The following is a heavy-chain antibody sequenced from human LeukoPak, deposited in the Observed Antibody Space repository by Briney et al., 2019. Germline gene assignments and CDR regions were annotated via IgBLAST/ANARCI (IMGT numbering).Heavy chain of an antibody. CDR2: IYSSGST. Sequence: SETLSLTCTVSGASISAFHWTWFRQPAGKGLEWVWLIYSSGSTLFNPSLKSRVAMSVDLTKNQLSLKLTSVTAADTAMYYCARKDGAYWGRGTLVTVSS. J-gene: IGHJ4*02. V-gene: IGHV4-4*07. CDR3: ARKDGAY. CDR1: GASISAFH.